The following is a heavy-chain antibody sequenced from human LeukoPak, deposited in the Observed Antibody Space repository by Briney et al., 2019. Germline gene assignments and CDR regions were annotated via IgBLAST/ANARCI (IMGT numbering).Heavy chain of an antibody. CDR1: GFSFSDSV. CDR3: ARNNGMDV. J-gene: IGHJ6*02. V-gene: IGHV3-30*04. Sequence: GGSLRLSCVASGFSFSDSVIHWVRQAPGKGLEWVAVISHDVKTTYYADSAKGRFTISRDNAENSLYLQMNSLRAEDTALYHCARNNGMDVWGQGTTVIVSS. CDR2: ISHDVKTT.